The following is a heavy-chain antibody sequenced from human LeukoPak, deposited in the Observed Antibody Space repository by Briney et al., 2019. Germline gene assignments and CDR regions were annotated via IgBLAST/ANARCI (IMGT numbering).Heavy chain of an antibody. V-gene: IGHV4-39*01. CDR3: ASTMVRGVDY. CDR2: IYYSGST. J-gene: IGHJ4*02. Sequence: SETLSLTCTVPGGSISSSSYYWGWIRQPPGKGLEWIGSIYYSGSTYYNPSLKSRVTISVDTSKNQFSLKLSSVTAADTAVYYCASTMVRGVDYWGQGTLVTVSS. D-gene: IGHD3-10*01. CDR1: GGSISSSSYY.